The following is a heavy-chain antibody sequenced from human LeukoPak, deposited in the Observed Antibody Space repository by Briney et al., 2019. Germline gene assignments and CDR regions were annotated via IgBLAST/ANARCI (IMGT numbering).Heavy chain of an antibody. CDR1: GYTFTSYD. CDR3: ARASYGGNPSPSAVYYYYYYMDV. J-gene: IGHJ6*03. Sequence: ASVKVSCKASGYTFTSYDINWVRQATGQGLEWMGWVNPNSGNTGYAQKFQGRVTMTRNTSISTAYMELSSLRSEDTAVYYCARASYGGNPSPSAVYYYYYYMDVWGKGTTVTVSS. CDR2: VNPNSGNT. V-gene: IGHV1-8*01. D-gene: IGHD4/OR15-4a*01.